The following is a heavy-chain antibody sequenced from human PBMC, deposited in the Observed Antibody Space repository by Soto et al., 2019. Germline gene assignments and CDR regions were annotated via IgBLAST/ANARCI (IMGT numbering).Heavy chain of an antibody. CDR3: ASQNRHYDWRGAGWFDP. CDR2: ISVSGDT. J-gene: IGHJ5*02. D-gene: IGHD3-22*01. CDR1: GFIFSTYA. V-gene: IGHV3-23*01. Sequence: EVQLLESGGGLVQPGGSLRLSCSASGFIFSTYAMSWVRQAPGKGLEWVSAISVSGDTYYADFAKGRFTISRDNSKNTLYLQMNSLRAEDTAVFYCASQNRHYDWRGAGWFDPWGQGTLVTVSS.